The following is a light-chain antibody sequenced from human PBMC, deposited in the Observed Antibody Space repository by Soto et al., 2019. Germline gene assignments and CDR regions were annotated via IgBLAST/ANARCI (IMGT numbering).Light chain of an antibody. V-gene: IGLV2-14*01. CDR1: ASDVGGYNF. CDR2: EVS. J-gene: IGLJ1*01. Sequence: QSVLTQPASVSGSPGQSITISCTGTASDVGGYNFVSWYQQHPANAPKLMIYEVSHRPPWVSYRFSGSKSANTAFLTISGLQAEDEADYYCSSYTSTDTDVFGTGTKVTVL. CDR3: SSYTSTDTDV.